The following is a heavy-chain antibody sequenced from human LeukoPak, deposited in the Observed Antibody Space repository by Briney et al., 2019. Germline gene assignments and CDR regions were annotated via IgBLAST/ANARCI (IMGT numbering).Heavy chain of an antibody. D-gene: IGHD3-10*02. J-gene: IGHJ5*02. CDR2: ISNSGTST. CDR1: GFTFSDYY. CDR3: ARMLGDGWFDP. V-gene: IGHV3-11*01. Sequence: GGSLRLSCAASGFTFSDYYMSWIRQAPGKGLEWVSKISNSGTSTYYADSVKGRFTISGDNAKNSLYLEINSLRAEDTAVYYCARMLGDGWFDPWGQGTPVTVSS.